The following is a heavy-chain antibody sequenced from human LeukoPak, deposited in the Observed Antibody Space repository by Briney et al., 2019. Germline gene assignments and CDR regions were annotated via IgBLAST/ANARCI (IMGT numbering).Heavy chain of an antibody. CDR3: ARAPYSSSPDY. Sequence: PGGSLRLSCAASGFTFSNYWIFWARQAPGKGLVWVSHIDREGTTTRYADPVRGRFLMSRDNAKNTVDLQMNSLGAEDTAVYYCARAPYSSSPDYWGQGALVTVSS. D-gene: IGHD6-19*01. J-gene: IGHJ4*02. CDR1: GFTFSNYW. V-gene: IGHV3-74*01. CDR2: IDREGTTT.